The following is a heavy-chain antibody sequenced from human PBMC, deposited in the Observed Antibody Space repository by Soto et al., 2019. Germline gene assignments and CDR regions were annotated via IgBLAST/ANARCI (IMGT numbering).Heavy chain of an antibody. CDR1: GGTFSGHA. V-gene: IGHV1-69*06. CDR3: ARGPNWGYRFDS. CDR2: LIPLFGTT. J-gene: IGHJ4*02. Sequence: QVQLVQSGAEVKKPGSSVKVSCEASGGTFSGHAISWVRQAPGQGPEWMGGLIPLFGTTQHAQNFQYRLTITADKSTSTAYIELTSLRFEDTAIYYCARGPNWGYRFDSWGQGPLVTVSS. D-gene: IGHD7-27*01.